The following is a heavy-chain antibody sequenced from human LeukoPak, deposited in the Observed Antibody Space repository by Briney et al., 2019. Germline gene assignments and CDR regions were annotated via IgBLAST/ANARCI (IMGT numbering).Heavy chain of an antibody. D-gene: IGHD6-19*01. Sequence: PSETLSLTCTVSGGSISGFYWGWIRQPPGKGLEWIGFIYYSGSANYNPSLKSRVTMSVDMSKNQFSLKLSSVTAADTAFYYCARDRVSSGWFDYWGQGALVTVSS. V-gene: IGHV4-59*01. CDR3: ARDRVSSGWFDY. CDR1: GGSISGFY. J-gene: IGHJ4*02. CDR2: IYYSGSA.